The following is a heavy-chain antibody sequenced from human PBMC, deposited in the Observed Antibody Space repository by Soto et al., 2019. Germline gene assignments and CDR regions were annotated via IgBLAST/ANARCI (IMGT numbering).Heavy chain of an antibody. D-gene: IGHD3-22*01. Sequence: SETLSLTCAVYGGSLSGHSWTRIRQSPGKGLEWIGDINHSGRVNYSPSLKSRVTISLDTSKNQFSLTLSAVTAADTAMYYCSTRAYDTNGYYRFDPWGQGTLVTV. CDR1: GGSLSGHS. J-gene: IGHJ5*01. V-gene: IGHV4-34*01. CDR3: STRAYDTNGYYRFDP. CDR2: INHSGRV.